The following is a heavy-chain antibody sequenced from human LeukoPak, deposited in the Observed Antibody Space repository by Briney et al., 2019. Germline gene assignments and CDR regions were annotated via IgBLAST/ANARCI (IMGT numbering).Heavy chain of an antibody. CDR2: ISTNSVAT. D-gene: IGHD6-6*01. Sequence: PGGSLRLSCAASGFTFSTYGTNWVRQAPGKGLEWVSTISTNSVATYYSDSVKGRFTISRDNSKNTLFLQMNSLRAEDTAIYYCAKGQSTIATRSFDSWGQGTLVTVSS. CDR1: GFTFSTYG. J-gene: IGHJ4*02. CDR3: AKGQSTIATRSFDS. V-gene: IGHV3-23*01.